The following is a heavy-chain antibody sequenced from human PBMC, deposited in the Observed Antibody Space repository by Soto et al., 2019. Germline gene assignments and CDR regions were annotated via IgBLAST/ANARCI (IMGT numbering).Heavy chain of an antibody. V-gene: IGHV1-69*13. CDR2: IIPIFGTA. J-gene: IGHJ6*02. Sequence: SVKVSCKASGGTFSSYAISWVRQAPGQGLEWMGGIIPIFGTANYAQKFQGRVTITADESTSTAYMELSSLRSEDTAVYYCARPIVATIPDYYYYGMDVWGQGTTVTVSS. CDR1: GGTFSSYA. CDR3: ARPIVATIPDYYYYGMDV. D-gene: IGHD5-12*01.